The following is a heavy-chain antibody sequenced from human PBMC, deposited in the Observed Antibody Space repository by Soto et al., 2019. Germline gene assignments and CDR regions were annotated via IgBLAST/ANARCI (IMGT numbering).Heavy chain of an antibody. V-gene: IGHV1-18*04. Sequence: QVQLVQSGAEVKKPGASVKVSCKASGYTFTSYGISWVRQAPGQGLEWMGWISAYNGNTNYAQKLQGRVTMTTDTSTSTAYMGLRSLRSDDTAVYYCARVFRGGYYDSSGYYYFDYWGQGTLVTVSS. CDR1: GYTFTSYG. CDR3: ARVFRGGYYDSSGYYYFDY. CDR2: ISAYNGNT. D-gene: IGHD3-22*01. J-gene: IGHJ4*02.